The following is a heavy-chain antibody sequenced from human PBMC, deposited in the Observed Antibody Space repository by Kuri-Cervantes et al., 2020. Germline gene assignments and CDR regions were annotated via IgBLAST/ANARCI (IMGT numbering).Heavy chain of an antibody. V-gene: IGHV3-30-3*01. Sequence: GESLKISCAASGFTFSSYAMHWVRQAPGKGLEWVAVISYDGSNKYYADSVKGRFTISRDNPKNSLYLQMNSLRAEDTAVYYCARDDLAAAVDYWGQGTLVTVSS. D-gene: IGHD6-13*01. CDR2: ISYDGSNK. CDR3: ARDDLAAAVDY. J-gene: IGHJ4*02. CDR1: GFTFSSYA.